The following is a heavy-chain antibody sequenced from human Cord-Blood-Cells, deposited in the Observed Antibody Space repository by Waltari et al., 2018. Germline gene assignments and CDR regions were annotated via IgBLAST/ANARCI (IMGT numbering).Heavy chain of an antibody. J-gene: IGHJ6*02. Sequence: QVQLQQWGAGLLKPSEPLSLTCAVYGGSFRGYYWSWIRPPPGQGLEWIGEINHSGRTNCNPSLTSRVTMSVDTSKNQFSLKLSSVTAADTAVYYCARGRRYYYYYGMDVWGQGTTVTVSS. CDR1: GGSFRGYY. CDR3: ARGRRYYYYYGMDV. CDR2: INHSGRT. V-gene: IGHV4-34*01.